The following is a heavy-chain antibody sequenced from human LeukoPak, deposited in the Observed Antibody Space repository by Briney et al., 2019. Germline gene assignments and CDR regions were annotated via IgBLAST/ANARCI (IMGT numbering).Heavy chain of an antibody. CDR2: ISYDGSNK. D-gene: IGHD3-10*01. CDR3: AKDRGAGAGMNV. Sequence: GGSLRLSCAASGFTFSSYGMHWVRQAPGKGLEWVAVISYDGSNKYYADSVKGRFTISRDNSKNTLYLQMNSLRAEDTAVDYCAKDRGAGAGMNVWGQGTTVTVSS. CDR1: GFTFSSYG. V-gene: IGHV3-30*18. J-gene: IGHJ6*02.